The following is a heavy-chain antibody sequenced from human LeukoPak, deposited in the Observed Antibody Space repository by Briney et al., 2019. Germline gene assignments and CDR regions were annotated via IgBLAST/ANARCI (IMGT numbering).Heavy chain of an antibody. CDR1: GYAFTSYF. D-gene: IGHD2-15*01. Sequence: ASVKVSCKASGYAFTSYFVHWVRQAPGQGLEWMGMIHPSGGSTTYAQKFQGRVTLTRDTSTSTVYMDLSSLGSEDTAVYYCARGGSRSPRPGDYWGQGTLVTVSS. CDR2: IHPSGGST. CDR3: ARGGSRSPRPGDY. V-gene: IGHV1-46*01. J-gene: IGHJ4*02.